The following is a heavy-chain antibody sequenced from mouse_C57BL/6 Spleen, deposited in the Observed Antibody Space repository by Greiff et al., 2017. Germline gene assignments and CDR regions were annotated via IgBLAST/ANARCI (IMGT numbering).Heavy chain of an antibody. CDR3: ARGTAQAPYYFDY. Sequence: QVQLQQSGAELMKPGASVKLSCKATGYTFTGYWIAWVKQRPGHGLEWIGELLPGSGSTNYNEKFKGKATFTADTSSNTAYMQLISLTTEDSAIDYCARGTAQAPYYFDYWGQGTTLTVSS. CDR2: LLPGSGST. V-gene: IGHV1-9*01. J-gene: IGHJ2*01. CDR1: GYTFTGYW. D-gene: IGHD3-2*02.